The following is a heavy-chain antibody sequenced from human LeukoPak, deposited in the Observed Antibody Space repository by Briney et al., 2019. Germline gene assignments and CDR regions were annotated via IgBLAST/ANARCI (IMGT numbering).Heavy chain of an antibody. D-gene: IGHD3-22*01. CDR1: GFTFNNYW. CDR3: ARDTNYYEEFNP. Sequence: GGSLRLSCAASGFTFNNYWMTWVRQAPGKGLEWVANIKEEGSEKYYVDSVKGQFTISRDNAKNSLYLQMNSLRAEDTAVYYCARDTNYYEEFNPWGQGTLVTVSS. V-gene: IGHV3-7*01. CDR2: IKEEGSEK. J-gene: IGHJ5*02.